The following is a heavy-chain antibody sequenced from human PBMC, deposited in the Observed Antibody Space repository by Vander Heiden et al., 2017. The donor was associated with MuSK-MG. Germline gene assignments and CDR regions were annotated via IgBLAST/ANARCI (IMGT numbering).Heavy chain of an antibody. Sequence: QVQLQQSGPGLVKPSETLSLTCDVSGYFIRSGFYWGWIRQPPGKGLEWIGSMYYSGSAYDNPSLQSRGTISIDTSKNQVSLNVRSVTAADTAVYFCARHSMAGGDYVDYWGQGTLVTVSS. D-gene: IGHD6-25*01. CDR2: MYYSGSA. V-gene: IGHV4-38-2*01. J-gene: IGHJ4*02. CDR1: GYFIRSGFY. CDR3: ARHSMAGGDYVDY.